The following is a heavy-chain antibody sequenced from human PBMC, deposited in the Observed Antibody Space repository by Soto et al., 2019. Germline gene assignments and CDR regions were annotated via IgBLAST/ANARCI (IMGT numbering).Heavy chain of an antibody. V-gene: IGHV3-30*18. CDR2: TSHDRTNK. CDR1: GFTFSRYG. Sequence: QVQLVESGGGVVQPGRSLRLSCATSGFTFSRYGIHWVRQAPGKGLEWVAVTSHDRTNKYYTDSVKGRFIISRDNSKNTLYLEMNSLRAEDTAVYYCAKETVATIRPTRIYYYYGLDVWGQGTTVSVSS. J-gene: IGHJ6*02. CDR3: AKETVATIRPTRIYYYYGLDV. D-gene: IGHD5-12*01.